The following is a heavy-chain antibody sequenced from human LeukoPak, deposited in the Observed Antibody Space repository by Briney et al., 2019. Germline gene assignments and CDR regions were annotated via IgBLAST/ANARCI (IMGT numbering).Heavy chain of an antibody. V-gene: IGHV3-23*01. CDR2: ISGSGGST. D-gene: IGHD2-15*01. CDR3: AKDFGLGYCSGGSCYSHPSLDAFDI. CDR1: EFTFSNYA. J-gene: IGHJ3*02. Sequence: GGSLRLSCAASEFTFSNYAMSWVRQAPGKGLEWVSAISGSGGSTYYADSVKGRFTISRDNSKNTLYLQMNSLRAEDTAVYYCAKDFGLGYCSGGSCYSHPSLDAFDIWGQGTMVTVSS.